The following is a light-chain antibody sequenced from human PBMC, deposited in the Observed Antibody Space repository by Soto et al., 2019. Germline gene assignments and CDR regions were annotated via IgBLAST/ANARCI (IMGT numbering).Light chain of an antibody. Sequence: QSALTQPRSVSGSPGQSVTISCTGTRSDVGGYNYVSWFQQHPDKAPKLMIYDVTKRPSGVPDRFSGSKSGNTASLTISGVQTEDEATYFCSSYTSSDTLVFGGGTKVTVL. CDR2: DVT. CDR3: SSYTSSDTLV. V-gene: IGLV2-11*01. CDR1: RSDVGGYNY. J-gene: IGLJ3*02.